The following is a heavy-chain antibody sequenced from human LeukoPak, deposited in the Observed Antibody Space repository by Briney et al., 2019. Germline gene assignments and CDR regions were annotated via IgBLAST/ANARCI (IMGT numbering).Heavy chain of an antibody. Sequence: PSETLSLTCTVSGGSISSYYWSWIRQPPGKGLEWIGYIYYSGSTNYNPSLKSRVTISVDTSKNQFSLKLSSVTAADTAVYYCARLGSSFGELNFDYWRQGTLVTVSS. V-gene: IGHV4-59*08. CDR3: ARLGSSFGELNFDY. CDR2: IYYSGST. D-gene: IGHD3-10*01. J-gene: IGHJ4*02. CDR1: GGSISSYY.